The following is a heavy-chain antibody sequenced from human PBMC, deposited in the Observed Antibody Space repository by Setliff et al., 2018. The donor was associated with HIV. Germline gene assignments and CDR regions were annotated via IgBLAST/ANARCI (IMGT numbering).Heavy chain of an antibody. D-gene: IGHD5-18*01. CDR2: ISYSGST. CDR1: GASIRSQY. J-gene: IGHJ4*01. Sequence: PSETLSLTCTVSGASIRSQYWSWIRKPPGKGLEWIGYISYSGSTNYNPSLESRVAMSVDTSKQQFSLEVSSVTAADTAVYYCARTRGYSYGTLAGFDCWGRGSLVTVSS. V-gene: IGHV4-59*11. CDR3: ARTRGYSYGTLAGFDC.